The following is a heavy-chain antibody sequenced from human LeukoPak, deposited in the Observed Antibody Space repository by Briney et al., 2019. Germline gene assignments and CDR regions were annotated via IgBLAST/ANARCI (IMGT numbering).Heavy chain of an antibody. CDR3: AGDCSGYSCYSYAFDY. V-gene: IGHV3-48*02. D-gene: IGHD2-15*01. J-gene: IGHJ4*02. CDR2: ISSTSSTI. Sequence: GGSLRLSCSASGFTFSTYDMNWVRQAPGKGMQWVSYISSTSSTIYYADSVKGRFTISRDNAKNSLYLQMSSLRDEDTAVYYCAGDCSGYSCYSYAFDYWGQGSLVTVSS. CDR1: GFTFSTYD.